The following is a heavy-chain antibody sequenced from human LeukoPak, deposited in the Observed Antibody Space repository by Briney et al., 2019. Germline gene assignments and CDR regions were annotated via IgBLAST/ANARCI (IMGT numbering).Heavy chain of an antibody. CDR1: GGSISSYY. CDR3: ARAKGDYDWVDY. Sequence: SETLSLTCIVSGGSISSYYWSWIRQPPGKGLEWIGYIYYSGSTNYNPSLKSRVTISVDTSKNQFSLKLSSVTAADTAVYYCARAKGDYDWVDYWGQGTLVTVSS. D-gene: IGHD4-17*01. CDR2: IYYSGST. V-gene: IGHV4-59*01. J-gene: IGHJ4*02.